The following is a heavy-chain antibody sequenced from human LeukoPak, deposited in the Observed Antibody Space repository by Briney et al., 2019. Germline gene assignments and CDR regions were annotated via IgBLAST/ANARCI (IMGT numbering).Heavy chain of an antibody. V-gene: IGHV4-61*08. D-gene: IGHD2-2*02. CDR3: ASPLYCSSTSCYNGYAFDI. J-gene: IGHJ3*02. CDR2: IYYSGST. CDR1: GGSISSGGYY. Sequence: SETLSLTCTVSGGSISSGGYYWSWIRQHPGKGLEWIGYIYYSGSTNYNPSLKSRVTISVDTSKNQFSLKLSSVTAADTAVYYCASPLYCSSTSCYNGYAFDIWGQGTMVTVSS.